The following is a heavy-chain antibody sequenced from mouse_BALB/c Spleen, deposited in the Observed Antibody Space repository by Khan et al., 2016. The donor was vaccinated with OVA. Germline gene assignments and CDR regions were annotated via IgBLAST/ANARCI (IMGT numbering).Heavy chain of an antibody. CDR3: ARNSYMYDFTY. CDR2: IRSGGST. V-gene: IGHV2-2*01. J-gene: IGHJ3*01. CDR1: GFSLNTYG. Sequence: VQLKQSGPGLVQPSQSLSITCTVSGFSLNTYGIHWIRQSQGKGLEWLGVIRSGGSTDYNGAFISRLNITKDNSKSQVFFKMNSRQTADTAIYYCARNSYMYDFTYWGQGTLVTVSA. D-gene: IGHD2-14*01.